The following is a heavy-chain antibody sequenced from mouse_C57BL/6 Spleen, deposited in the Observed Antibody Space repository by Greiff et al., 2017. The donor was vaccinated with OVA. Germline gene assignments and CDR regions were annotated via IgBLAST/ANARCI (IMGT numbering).Heavy chain of an antibody. J-gene: IGHJ4*01. V-gene: IGHV5-4*01. Sequence: EVQRVESGGGLVKPGGSLKLSCAASGFTFSSYAMSWVRQTPEKRLEWVATISDGGSYTYYPDNVKGRFTISRDNAKNNLYLQMSHLKSEDTAMYYCAREGGVPAMDYWGQGTSVTVSS. CDR2: ISDGGSYT. CDR3: AREGGVPAMDY. CDR1: GFTFSSYA.